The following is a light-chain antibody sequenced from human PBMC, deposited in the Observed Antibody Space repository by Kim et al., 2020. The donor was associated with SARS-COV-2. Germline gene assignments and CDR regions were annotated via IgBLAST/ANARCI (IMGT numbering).Light chain of an antibody. Sequence: GKTVTIACNRSSGSVAATYVQWYRQRPGSAPTTVIYEDNQRPSGVPDRFSGSIDSSSNSAYLTISGLKTEDEADYYCQSYDSSSVIFGGGTQLTVL. V-gene: IGLV6-57*03. CDR3: QSYDSSSVI. J-gene: IGLJ2*01. CDR2: EDN. CDR1: SGSVAATY.